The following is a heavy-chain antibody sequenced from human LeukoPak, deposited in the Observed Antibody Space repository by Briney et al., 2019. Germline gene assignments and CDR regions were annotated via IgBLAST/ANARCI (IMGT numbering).Heavy chain of an antibody. CDR2: ISYDGTNK. CDR1: EFTFSRYG. J-gene: IGHJ4*02. V-gene: IGHV3-30*18. Sequence: PGGSLRLSCAASEFTFSRYGMHWVRQAPGKGLEWVAVISYDGTNKFYADSVKGRFTLSRDNSKNTLYLEMNSLRADDTAVYYCAKDQMIRWGSPIDDYWGQGTLVTVSS. D-gene: IGHD3-16*01. CDR3: AKDQMIRWGSPIDDY.